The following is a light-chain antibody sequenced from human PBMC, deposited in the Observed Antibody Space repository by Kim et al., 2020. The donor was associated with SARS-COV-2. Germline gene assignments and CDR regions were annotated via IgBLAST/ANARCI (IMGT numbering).Light chain of an antibody. CDR1: QDINNF. Sequence: DIQMTQSPSSLSASVGDRVTITCRASQDINNFLAWYQQKPGKVPKLLIFATSTLQSGVPSRFSGSGSGTDFTLTISSLQPEDVATYYCQKYNSAPLTFGEGTKVDIK. CDR2: ATS. CDR3: QKYNSAPLT. J-gene: IGKJ4*01. V-gene: IGKV1-27*01.